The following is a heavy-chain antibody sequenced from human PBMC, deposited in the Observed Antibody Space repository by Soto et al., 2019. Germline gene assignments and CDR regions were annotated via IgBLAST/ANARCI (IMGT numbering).Heavy chain of an antibody. CDR3: THMRGSGLYDMDV. J-gene: IGHJ6*02. CDR1: GFSLSTSGAG. V-gene: IGHV2-5*01. D-gene: IGHD3-10*01. Sequence: QITLRQSGTALVQPTQTLTLTCTFSGFSLSTSGAGVGWVRQPPGKALEWLALIYSNDDKRFSSALKSRLTISKDTPKDQGVVTMTIMDPVDTVTYYCTHMRGSGLYDMDVWGQGTTVTVSS. CDR2: IYSNDDK.